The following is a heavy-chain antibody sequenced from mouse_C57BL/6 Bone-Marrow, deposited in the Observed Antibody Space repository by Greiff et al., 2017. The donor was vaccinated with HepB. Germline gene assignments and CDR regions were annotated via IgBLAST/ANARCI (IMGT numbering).Heavy chain of an antibody. V-gene: IGHV5-12*01. CDR3: ARSTMATTGGYYAMDY. Sequence: EVQWVESGGGLVQPGGSLKLSCAASGFTFSDYYMYWVRQTPEKRLEWVAYISNGGGSTYYPDTVKGRFTISRDNAKNTLYLQMSRLKSEDTAMYYCARSTMATTGGYYAMDYWGQGTSVTVSS. CDR2: ISNGGGST. D-gene: IGHD2-2*01. CDR1: GFTFSDYY. J-gene: IGHJ4*01.